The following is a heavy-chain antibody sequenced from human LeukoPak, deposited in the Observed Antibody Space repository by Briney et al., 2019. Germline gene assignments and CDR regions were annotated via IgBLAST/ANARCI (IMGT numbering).Heavy chain of an antibody. CDR2: INSDGSST. CDR1: GFTFSSYL. J-gene: IGHJ5*02. Sequence: GGSLRLSCAASGFTFSSYLMHWVRQAPGKGLVWVSRINSDGSSTSYADSVKGRFTISRDNAKNTLYLQMNSLRAEDTAVYYCTVSGSYYSSSDNWFDPWGQGTLVTVSS. D-gene: IGHD3-10*01. V-gene: IGHV3-74*01. CDR3: TVSGSYYSSSDNWFDP.